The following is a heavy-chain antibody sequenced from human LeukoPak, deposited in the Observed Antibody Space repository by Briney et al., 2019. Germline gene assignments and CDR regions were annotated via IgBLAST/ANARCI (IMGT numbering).Heavy chain of an antibody. CDR1: GGSISSHY. J-gene: IGHJ4*02. Sequence: PSETLSLTCTVSGGSISSHYWSWFRQPPGKGLEWIGYIYYSGTTNYNPSLKSRVTISVDTSKNQFPLRLSSVTAADTAVYYCARVGSPGFYFDYWGLGTLVTVSS. D-gene: IGHD6-25*01. CDR2: IYYSGTT. CDR3: ARVGSPGFYFDY. V-gene: IGHV4-59*11.